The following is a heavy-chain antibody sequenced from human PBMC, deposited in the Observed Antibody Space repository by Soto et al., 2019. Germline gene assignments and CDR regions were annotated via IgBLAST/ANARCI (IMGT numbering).Heavy chain of an antibody. D-gene: IGHD6-25*01. CDR1: GFTFSSYG. V-gene: IGHV3-33*01. CDR3: ARGVDSSGLDY. Sequence: QVQLVESGGGVVQPGRSLRLSCAASGFTFSSYGMHWVRQAPGTGLEWVALIGYAGSYKYYAESVKGRFTISRDNSKNTLYLQLHSLRDEDTAVYYCARGVDSSGLDYWGQGTPVTVSS. CDR2: IGYAGSYK. J-gene: IGHJ4*02.